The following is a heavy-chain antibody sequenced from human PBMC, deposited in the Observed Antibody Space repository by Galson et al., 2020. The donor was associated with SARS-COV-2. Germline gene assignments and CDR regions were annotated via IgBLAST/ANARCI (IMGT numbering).Heavy chain of an antibody. V-gene: IGHV3-7*04. CDR3: ARGDYYDSSGSFTDAFDV. J-gene: IGHJ3*01. CDR2: IKQDGSEK. D-gene: IGHD3-22*01. Sequence: GESLKISCAASGFTFSRYWMSWVRQAPGKGLEWVANIKQDGSEKFYVDSVKGRFTMSRDNAKNSLYLQMNSLRADDTAVYYCARGDYYDSSGSFTDAFDVWGQGTMVTVSS. CDR1: GFTFSRYW.